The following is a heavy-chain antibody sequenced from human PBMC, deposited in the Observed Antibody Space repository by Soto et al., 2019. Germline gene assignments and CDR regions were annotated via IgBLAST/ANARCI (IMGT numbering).Heavy chain of an antibody. CDR2: IYYSGST. CDR1: GGSISSSSYY. D-gene: IGHD5-18*01. CDR3: AGPHTAMAAFDY. J-gene: IGHJ4*02. V-gene: IGHV4-39*01. Sequence: QLQLQESGPGLVKPSETLSLTCTVSGGSISSSSYYWGWIRQPPGKGLEWIGSIYYSGSTYYNPSLKSRVTISVDTSKNQFPLKLSSVPAADTAVYYCAGPHTAMAAFDYWGKGTLVTVSS.